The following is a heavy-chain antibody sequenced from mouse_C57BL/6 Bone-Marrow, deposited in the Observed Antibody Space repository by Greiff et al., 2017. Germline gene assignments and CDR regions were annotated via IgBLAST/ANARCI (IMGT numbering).Heavy chain of an antibody. CDR2: IFPGGGST. D-gene: IGHD2-14*01. CDR1: GYTFTSHW. CDR3: ARWGYCGVYYFDY. J-gene: IGHJ2*01. Sequence: VQLQQSGPELVRPGASVKISCKAPGYTFTSHWMQWVRQRPGQGLEWIGEIFPGGGSTYYTEKVKGKATLTVDTSSSTAYMQLSSLTSEDSAVFFAARWGYCGVYYFDYWGQGTLLTVSA. V-gene: IGHV1-56*01.